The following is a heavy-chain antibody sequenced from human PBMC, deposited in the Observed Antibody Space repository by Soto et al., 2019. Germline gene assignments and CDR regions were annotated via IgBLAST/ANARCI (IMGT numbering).Heavy chain of an antibody. CDR2: ISSGGST. CDR1: GFTVSSNY. J-gene: IGHJ6*03. CDR3: ARDYYGSGSHYYMDV. Sequence: PGGSLRLSCAASGFTVSSNYMSWVRQAPGKGLEWVSVISSGGSTYYADSVKGRFTISRDNSKNTLYVQMNSLRAEDTAVYYCARDYYGSGSHYYMDVWGKGTTVTVSS. V-gene: IGHV3-66*01. D-gene: IGHD3-10*01.